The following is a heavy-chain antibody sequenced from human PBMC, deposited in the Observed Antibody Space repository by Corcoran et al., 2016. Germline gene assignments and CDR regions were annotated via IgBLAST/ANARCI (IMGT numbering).Heavy chain of an antibody. D-gene: IGHD3-16*02. CDR3: ARDQKTRGGSYRSGWFDP. Sequence: QVQLVQSGAEVKKPGSSVKVSCKASGGTFSSYAISWVRQAPGQGLEWMGGIIPIFGTANYAQKFQGRVTITADESTSTAYMERSSLRSEDTAVDYCARDQKTRGGSYRSGWFDPWGQGTLVTVSA. CDR1: GGTFSSYA. V-gene: IGHV1-69*01. CDR2: IIPIFGTA. J-gene: IGHJ5*02.